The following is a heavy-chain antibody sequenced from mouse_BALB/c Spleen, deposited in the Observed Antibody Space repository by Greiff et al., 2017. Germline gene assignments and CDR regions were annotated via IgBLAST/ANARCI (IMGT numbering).Heavy chain of an antibody. CDR1: GYTFTDYW. V-gene: IGHV1-69*01. J-gene: IGHJ4*01. CDR2: IDTSDSYT. CDR3: ARRDGNTLGAMDY. D-gene: IGHD2-1*01. Sequence: VQLQQPGAELVMPGASVKMSCKASGYTFTDYWMHWVKQRPGQGLEWIGAIDTSDSYTSYNQKFKGKATLTVDESSSTAYMQLSSLTSEDSAVYYCARRDGNTLGAMDYWGQGTSVTVSS.